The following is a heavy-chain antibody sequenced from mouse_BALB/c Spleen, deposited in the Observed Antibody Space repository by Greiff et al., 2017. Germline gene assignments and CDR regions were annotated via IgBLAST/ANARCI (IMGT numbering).Heavy chain of an antibody. CDR1: GFNIKDTY. J-gene: IGHJ4*01. V-gene: IGHV14-3*02. D-gene: IGHD2-3*01. CDR2: IDPANGNT. Sequence: VQLQQSGAELVKPGASVMLSCTASGFNIKDTYMHWVKQRPEQGLEWIGRIDPANGNTKYDPKFQGKATITADTSSKTAYLQLSSLTSEDTAVYYCVRDGNYAMDYWGQGTSVTVSS. CDR3: VRDGNYAMDY.